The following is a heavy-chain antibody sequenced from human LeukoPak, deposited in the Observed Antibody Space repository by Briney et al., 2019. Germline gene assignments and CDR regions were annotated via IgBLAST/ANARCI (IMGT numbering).Heavy chain of an antibody. D-gene: IGHD3-16*02. Sequence: GGSLRLSCAASGFTFSYYWMSWVRQAPGKGLEWVANIKQDGSEKYYMDSVKGRFTISRDNAKNLLYLQMISLRAEHTGVYHCARGGVITFGGVIVADYWGQGPLVTVSS. CDR3: ARGGVITFGGVIVADY. V-gene: IGHV3-7*01. CDR1: GFTFSYYW. J-gene: IGHJ4*02. CDR2: IKQDGSEK.